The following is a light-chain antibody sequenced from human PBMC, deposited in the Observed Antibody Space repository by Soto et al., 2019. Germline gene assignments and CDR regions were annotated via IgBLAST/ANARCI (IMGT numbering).Light chain of an antibody. J-gene: IGKJ4*01. Sequence: DIPMTQSPSSLTASVGDRVTISCRASQGFSNSLAWYQQKPGKVPTLLIYGASILQSGVPSRFSGSGSGTEFTLTISSLQPEDGATYYCQEYDSAPLSFGGGTKVEIK. CDR3: QEYDSAPLS. CDR2: GAS. V-gene: IGKV1-27*01. CDR1: QGFSNS.